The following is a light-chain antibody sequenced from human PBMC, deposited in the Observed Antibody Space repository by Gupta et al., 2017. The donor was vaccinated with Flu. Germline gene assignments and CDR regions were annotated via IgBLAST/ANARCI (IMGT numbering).Light chain of an antibody. CDR1: QSVTWI. CDR3: QQTYDYPWT. CDR2: GSS. J-gene: IGKJ1*01. V-gene: IGKV1-39*01. Sequence: PSSLSASVGDRVTIACRASQSVTWILNWYQQKPGIAPRLLIYGSSTLQTGVSSRFSGSGSGTDFTLTITNLQPEDFATYSCQQTYDYPWTFGQGTKVEFK.